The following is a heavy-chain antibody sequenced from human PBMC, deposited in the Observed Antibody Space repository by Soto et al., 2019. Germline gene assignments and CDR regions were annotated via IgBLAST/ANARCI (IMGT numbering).Heavy chain of an antibody. CDR1: GYSFTSHW. V-gene: IGHV5-51*01. CDR3: AGHMRWPNWYFDV. J-gene: IGHJ2*01. Sequence: EVQLVQSGAEVKKPGESLKISCKGSGYSFTSHWIGWVRQMPGKGLEWMAIIYPGDSDIRYSPSFQGQVTISADKSISTAFLQWSSRRASDTAMYYCAGHMRWPNWYFDVWGRGTLVTVSS. CDR2: IYPGDSDI. D-gene: IGHD2-15*01.